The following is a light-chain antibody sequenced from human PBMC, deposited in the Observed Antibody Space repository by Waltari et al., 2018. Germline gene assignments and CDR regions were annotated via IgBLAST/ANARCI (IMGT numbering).Light chain of an antibody. J-gene: IGKJ1*01. CDR3: QHYESLPVT. CDR1: KGISKY. V-gene: IGKV3-20*01. Sequence: CRASKGISKYLAWYQQKPGQAPRLLIYHASSRAAGIPDRFSGSGSGTDFSLSISRLEPEDFAVYYCQHYESLPVTFGQGTKVEIK. CDR2: HAS.